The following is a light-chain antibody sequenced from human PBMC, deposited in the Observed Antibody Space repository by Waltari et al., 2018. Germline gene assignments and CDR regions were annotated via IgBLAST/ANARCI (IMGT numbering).Light chain of an antibody. J-gene: IGKJ4*01. CDR1: QSVSSY. Sequence: PHPCRASQSVSSYLAWYQQKPGQAPRLLIYDASNRATGIPARFSGSGSGTDFTLTISSLDPEDFAVYYCQQRSNWVTFGGGTKVEMK. CDR3: QQRSNWVT. V-gene: IGKV3-11*01. CDR2: DAS.